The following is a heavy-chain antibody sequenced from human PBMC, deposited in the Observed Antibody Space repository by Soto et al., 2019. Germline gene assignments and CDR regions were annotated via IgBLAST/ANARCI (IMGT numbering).Heavy chain of an antibody. D-gene: IGHD6-6*01. Sequence: SETLSLTCIVSGGSISSSSYYWGWIRQPPGKGLGWIGSIYYSGSTYYNPSLKSRVTISVDTSKNQFSLKLSSVTAADTAVFYCARDRPRNCFDPWGQGTLVTV. J-gene: IGHJ5*02. CDR1: GGSISSSSYY. CDR3: ARDRPRNCFDP. CDR2: IYYSGST. V-gene: IGHV4-39*02.